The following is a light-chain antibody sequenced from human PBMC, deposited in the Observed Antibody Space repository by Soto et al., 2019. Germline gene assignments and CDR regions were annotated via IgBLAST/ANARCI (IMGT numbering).Light chain of an antibody. CDR2: GAS. CDR1: QSVSTN. CDR3: QQYHDWPRT. V-gene: IGKV3-15*01. Sequence: EIVMTQYPATLSVSPGEGATLSCRASQSVSTNLAWYQQKPGQAPRLLIYGASTRTTDIPGRFSGSGSGTDFTLTISSLQSEDFAMYHCQQYHDWPRTFGQGTKVEIK. J-gene: IGKJ1*01.